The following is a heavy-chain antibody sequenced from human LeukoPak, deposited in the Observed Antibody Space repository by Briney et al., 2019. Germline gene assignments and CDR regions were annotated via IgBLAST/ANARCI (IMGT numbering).Heavy chain of an antibody. Sequence: GGSLRLSCAASGFTFSSYAMSWVRQAPGKGLEWVSSISGSGGSTNYADSVKGRFTISRDNSKNTLYLQMNSLRAEDTAVYYCARDQGPTHCSSTSCHHTHYYYGMDVWGQGTTVTVSS. CDR2: ISGSGGST. V-gene: IGHV3-23*01. CDR3: ARDQGPTHCSSTSCHHTHYYYGMDV. J-gene: IGHJ6*02. CDR1: GFTFSSYA. D-gene: IGHD2-2*01.